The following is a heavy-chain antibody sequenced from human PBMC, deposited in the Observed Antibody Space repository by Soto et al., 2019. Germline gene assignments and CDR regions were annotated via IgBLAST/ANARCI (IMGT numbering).Heavy chain of an antibody. D-gene: IGHD4-17*01. J-gene: IGHJ4*02. CDR2: ISGSGGST. CDR1: GFTFSSYA. CDR3: ARHGPTVTPDY. Sequence: GGSLRLSCAASGFTFSSYAMSWVRQAPGKGLEWVSAISGSGGSTYYADSVKGRFTISRDTSKNQFSLKLSSVTAADTAVYYCARHGPTVTPDYWGQGTLVTVSS. V-gene: IGHV3-23*01.